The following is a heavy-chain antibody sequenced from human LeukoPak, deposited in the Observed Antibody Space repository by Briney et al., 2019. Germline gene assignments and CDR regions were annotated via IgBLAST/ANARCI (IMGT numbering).Heavy chain of an antibody. Sequence: GGSLRRSCSASGFTFSSFAMFWVRQAPGKGLEYVSGISSDGGRTNYADSVKARFTISRDNSKVTLYLQMTSLRPEDTAIYYCVKDPSGNYFYFDYWGQGTLVTVSS. D-gene: IGHD1-26*01. CDR3: VKDPSGNYFYFDY. J-gene: IGHJ4*02. CDR2: ISSDGGRT. V-gene: IGHV3-64D*09. CDR1: GFTFSSFA.